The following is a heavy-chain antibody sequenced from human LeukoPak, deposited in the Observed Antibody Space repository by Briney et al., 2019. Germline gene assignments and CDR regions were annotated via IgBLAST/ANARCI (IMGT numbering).Heavy chain of an antibody. J-gene: IGHJ5*02. CDR1: GGSFSGYY. Sequence: SETLSLTCAVYGGSFSGYYWSWIRQPPGKGLEWIGEINHSGSTNYNPSLKSRVTISVDTSKNQFSLKLSSVTAADTAVYYCARGSRHYDFWSGYSRPNWFDPWGQGTLVTVSS. D-gene: IGHD3-3*01. CDR3: ARGSRHYDFWSGYSRPNWFDP. V-gene: IGHV4-34*01. CDR2: INHSGST.